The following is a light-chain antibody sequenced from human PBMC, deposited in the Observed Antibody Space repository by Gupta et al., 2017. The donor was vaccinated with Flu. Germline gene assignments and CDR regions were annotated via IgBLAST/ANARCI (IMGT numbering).Light chain of an antibody. J-gene: IGKJ1*01. CDR1: QSVSNS. CDR3: QQRSNWPT. V-gene: IGKV3-11*01. CDR2: DIS. Sequence: EIVLTQSPVTLSMSPGERATFSCRASQSVSNSLAWYQQKPGQAPRLLIYDISHRAIGVSARFSGSGYGTDFTLTISSLEPDDFAVYYCQQRSNWPTFGQGTKVEMK.